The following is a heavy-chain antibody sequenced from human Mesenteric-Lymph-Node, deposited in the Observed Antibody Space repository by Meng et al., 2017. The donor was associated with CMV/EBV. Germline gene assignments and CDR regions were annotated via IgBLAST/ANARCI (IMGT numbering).Heavy chain of an antibody. J-gene: IGHJ4*02. V-gene: IGHV4-34*01. Sequence: SETLSLTCAVYGGSFSGYYWSWIRQPPGKGLEWIGEINHSGSTNYNPSLKSRVTISVDTSKNQFSLKLSSVTAADTAVYYCARSQPTTYRGSFDYWGQGTLGTVSS. CDR3: ARSQPTTYRGSFDY. D-gene: IGHD1-26*01. CDR2: INHSGST. CDR1: GGSFSGYY.